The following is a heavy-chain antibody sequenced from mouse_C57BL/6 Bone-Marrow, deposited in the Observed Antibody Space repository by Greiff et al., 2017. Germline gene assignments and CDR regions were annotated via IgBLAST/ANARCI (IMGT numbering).Heavy chain of an antibody. J-gene: IGHJ2*01. CDR2: ISYDGNN. D-gene: IGHD2-3*01. CDR3: ARGRWAFDY. CDR1: GYSITSGYY. Sequence: EVQLQESGPGLVKPSQSLSLTCSVTGYSITSGYYWNWIRQFPGNKLEWMGYISYDGNNNYNPSLKNRISITRDTSKNQFFLKLNSVTTEDTATYYCARGRWAFDYWGQGTTLTVSS. V-gene: IGHV3-6*01.